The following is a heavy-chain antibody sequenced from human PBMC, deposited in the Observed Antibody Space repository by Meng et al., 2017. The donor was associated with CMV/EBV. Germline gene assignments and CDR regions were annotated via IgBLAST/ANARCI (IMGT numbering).Heavy chain of an antibody. V-gene: IGHV2-5*01. CDR3: AHRRSAGYCIITSCYGWFDP. J-gene: IGHJ5*02. D-gene: IGHD2-2*01. Sequence: SGPTLVKPTQTLTLTCTFSGFSLSTSGVGVGWIRQPPGKALEWLALIYWNDDKRYSPSLKSRLTITKDTSKKPVVLTMTNMDPVDSATYYCAHRRSAGYCIITSCYGWFDPWGQGTLVTVSS. CDR2: IYWNDDK. CDR1: GFSLSTSGVG.